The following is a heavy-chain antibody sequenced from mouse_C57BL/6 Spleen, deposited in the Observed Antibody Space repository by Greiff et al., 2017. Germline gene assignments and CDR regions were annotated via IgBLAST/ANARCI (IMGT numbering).Heavy chain of an antibody. CDR2: IYPGSGST. CDR3: AREGTGTERKNYFDY. Sequence: VQLQQPGAELVKPGASVKMSCKASGYTFTSYWITWVKQRPGQGLEWIGDIYPGSGSTNYNEKFKSKATLTVDTSSSTAYMQLSSLTSEDSAVYYCAREGTGTERKNYFDYWGQGTTLTVSS. D-gene: IGHD4-1*01. V-gene: IGHV1-55*01. J-gene: IGHJ2*01. CDR1: GYTFTSYW.